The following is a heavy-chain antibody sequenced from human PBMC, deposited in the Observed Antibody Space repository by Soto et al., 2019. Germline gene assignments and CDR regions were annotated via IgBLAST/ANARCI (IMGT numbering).Heavy chain of an antibody. CDR1: GYTFTSYD. J-gene: IGHJ6*03. V-gene: IGHV1-8*01. CDR3: ARPPPSTTGVQMRGYYYYFMDV. Sequence: QVQLVQSGAEVKKPGASVRVSCKASGYTFTSYDINWVRQAPGQGLEWMAWMNPNTGNTGYAQKFQGRVTMTRDTSASSVYMEVSSLSSEDTAVYYCARPPPSTTGVQMRGYYYYFMDVWGKGTTVTVSS. D-gene: IGHD2-2*01. CDR2: MNPNTGNT.